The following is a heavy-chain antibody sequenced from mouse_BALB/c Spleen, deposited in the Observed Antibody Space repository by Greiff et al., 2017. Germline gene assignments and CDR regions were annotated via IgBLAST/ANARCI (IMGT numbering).Heavy chain of an antibody. Sequence: EVKLVESGGGLVKPGGSLKLSCAASGFTFSSFGMHWVRQAPEKGLEWVAYISSGSSTIYYADTVKGRFTISRDNPKNTLFLQMTSLRSEDTAMYYCARDYYGSAWFAYWGQGTLVTVSA. J-gene: IGHJ3*01. CDR3: ARDYYGSAWFAY. CDR1: GFTFSSFG. D-gene: IGHD1-1*01. CDR2: ISSGSSTI. V-gene: IGHV5-17*02.